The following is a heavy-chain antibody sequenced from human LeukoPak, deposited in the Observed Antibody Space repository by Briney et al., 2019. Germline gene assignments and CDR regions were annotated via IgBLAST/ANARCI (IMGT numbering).Heavy chain of an antibody. D-gene: IGHD6-19*01. CDR1: GFTFGPYT. CDR3: AKSKGGWYEFDS. V-gene: IGHV3-48*04. J-gene: IGHJ4*02. CDR2: ISSSSDTI. Sequence: GGSLRLSCAASGFTFGPYTMNWVRQAPGKGLEWVSYISSSSDTIYYADSVKGRFTISRDNGKNSLYLQMNSLRAEDTAVYYCAKSKGGWYEFDSWGQGTLVTVSS.